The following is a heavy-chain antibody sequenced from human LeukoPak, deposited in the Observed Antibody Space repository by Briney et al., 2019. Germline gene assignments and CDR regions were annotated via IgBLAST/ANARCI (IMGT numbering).Heavy chain of an antibody. D-gene: IGHD6-6*01. Sequence: ASVKVSCKASGGTFSSYGISWVRQAPGQGLEWMGWISAYNGNTNYAQKLQGRVTMTTDTSTSTAYMELRSLRSDDTAVYYCARLEMGEQLDWNWWFDPWGQGTLVTVSS. V-gene: IGHV1-18*01. CDR2: ISAYNGNT. CDR3: ARLEMGEQLDWNWWFDP. CDR1: GGTFSSYG. J-gene: IGHJ5*02.